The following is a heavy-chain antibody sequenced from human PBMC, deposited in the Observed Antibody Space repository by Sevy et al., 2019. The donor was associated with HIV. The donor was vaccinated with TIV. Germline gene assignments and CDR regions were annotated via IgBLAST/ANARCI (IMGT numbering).Heavy chain of an antibody. CDR3: ARVREDGDGYNLSYFDY. J-gene: IGHJ4*02. D-gene: IGHD5-12*01. Sequence: SETLSLTCTVSGGSISSYYWSWIRQPPGKGLEWIGYIYYSGSTNYNPSLKSRVTISVDTSKNQFSLKLSSVTAADTAVYYCARVREDGDGYNLSYFDYRGQGTLVTVSS. V-gene: IGHV4-59*01. CDR2: IYYSGST. CDR1: GGSISSYY.